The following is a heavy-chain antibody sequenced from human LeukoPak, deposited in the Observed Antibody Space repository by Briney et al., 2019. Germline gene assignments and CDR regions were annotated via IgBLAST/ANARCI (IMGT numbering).Heavy chain of an antibody. CDR3: ARDGDYSSSWYVPFDY. D-gene: IGHD6-13*01. V-gene: IGHV3-11*01. Sequence: GALRLSCAASGFTFSDYYMSWIRQAPGKGLEWVSYISSSGSTIYYADSVKGRFTISRDNAKNSLYLQMNSLRAEDTAVYYCARDGDYSSSWYVPFDYWGQGTLVTVSS. J-gene: IGHJ4*02. CDR1: GFTFSDYY. CDR2: ISSSGSTI.